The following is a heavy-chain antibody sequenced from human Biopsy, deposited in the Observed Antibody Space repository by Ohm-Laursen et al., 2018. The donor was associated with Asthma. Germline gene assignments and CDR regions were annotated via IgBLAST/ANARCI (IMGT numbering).Heavy chain of an antibody. Sequence: TLSLTCSLSSGSGGYMRSGNYYWGWIRQPPGKGLVWIGRIYYSGTTYYNPSPGSRVTVSADTSKNQFSLKLTSAPAADTAVYYCVRGSSSWHHGPFHYYYGLDVWGQGTTATVSS. J-gene: IGHJ6*02. CDR2: IYYSGTT. CDR1: SGSGGYMRSGNYY. D-gene: IGHD6-13*01. CDR3: VRGSSSWHHGPFHYYYGLDV. V-gene: IGHV4-39*01.